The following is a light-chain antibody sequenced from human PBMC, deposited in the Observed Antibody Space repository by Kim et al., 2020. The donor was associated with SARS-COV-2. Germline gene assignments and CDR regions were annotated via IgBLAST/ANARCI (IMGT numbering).Light chain of an antibody. CDR1: SGSIASNY. Sequence: NFMLTQPRSVSESLGKTITISCTRSSGSIASNYVQWYHQRPGSVPTTVIYENNQRPSGVPDRFSGSIDSSSNSASLSISGLMPEDEADYYCQSYASSDHAWVFGGGTKVTVL. CDR2: ENN. CDR3: QSYASSDHAWV. J-gene: IGLJ3*02. V-gene: IGLV6-57*04.